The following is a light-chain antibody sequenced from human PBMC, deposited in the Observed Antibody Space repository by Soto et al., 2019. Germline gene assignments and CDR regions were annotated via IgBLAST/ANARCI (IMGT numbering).Light chain of an antibody. J-gene: IGKJ1*01. CDR2: DAS. CDR3: QQCSNYSLT. CDR1: QSVSSY. Sequence: EIELTQSPATLSSSPGDRATISCRASQSVSSYFAWYQQKPGQAPRLLIYDASNWASGIPARFSGSGSGTDFTLTISSLEPDDFAVYYCQQCSNYSLTFGQGTKVEIK. V-gene: IGKV3-11*01.